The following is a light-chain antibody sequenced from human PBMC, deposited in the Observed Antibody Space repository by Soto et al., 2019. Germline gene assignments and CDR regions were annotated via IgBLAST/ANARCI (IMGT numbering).Light chain of an antibody. CDR3: QQYGRSPTT. CDR1: QNVGSDY. Sequence: EIVLTQSPGTLSLSPGERATLSCRASQNVGSDYLAWYQQKPGQAPRLLIYGASSRATGIPDRFSGSGSGTDFTLTISRLEPEDFAVYYCQQYGRSPTTFGQGTKVDI. V-gene: IGKV3-20*01. CDR2: GAS. J-gene: IGKJ1*01.